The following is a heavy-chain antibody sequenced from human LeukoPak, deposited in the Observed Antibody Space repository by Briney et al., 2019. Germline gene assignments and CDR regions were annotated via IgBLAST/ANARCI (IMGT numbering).Heavy chain of an antibody. CDR1: GGTFSSYA. CDR2: IIPIFGTA. D-gene: IGHD6-13*01. J-gene: IGHJ2*01. Sequence: ASVNVSCKASGGTFSSYAISWVRQAPGQGLEWMGGIIPIFGTANYAQKFQGRVTITADESTSTAYMELSSLRSEDTAVYYCARVESSSWQKTHWYFDLWGRGTLVTVSS. V-gene: IGHV1-69*13. CDR3: ARVESSSWQKTHWYFDL.